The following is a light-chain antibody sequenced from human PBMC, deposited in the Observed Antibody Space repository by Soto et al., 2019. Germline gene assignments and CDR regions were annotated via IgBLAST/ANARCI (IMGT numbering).Light chain of an antibody. Sequence: IVLTQSPATLSLSPGERATLSCRASQRVSSYLAWYQQRPGQAPRLLIYDGSSRATGIPARFSGSGFGTDFTLTIASLEPEDFAVYYCQQRSNWPLTFXGGTKADIK. V-gene: IGKV3-11*01. CDR3: QQRSNWPLT. CDR2: DGS. CDR1: QRVSSY. J-gene: IGKJ4*01.